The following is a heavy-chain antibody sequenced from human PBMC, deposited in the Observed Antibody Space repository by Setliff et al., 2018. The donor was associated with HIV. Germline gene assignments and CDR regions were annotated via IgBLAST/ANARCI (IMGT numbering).Heavy chain of an antibody. CDR1: GFTFSSYA. V-gene: IGHV3-30*07. J-gene: IGHJ4*02. CDR3: AKYGTLNSEYINYFDC. CDR2: ISYDGSNK. Sequence: GGSLRLSCAASGFTFSSYAMHWVRQAPGKGLEWVAVISYDGSNKHYADSVKGRFTISRDNFNNTLYLHMNSLRAENTALYFCAKYGTLNSEYINYFDCWGQGALVTVSS. D-gene: IGHD1-26*01.